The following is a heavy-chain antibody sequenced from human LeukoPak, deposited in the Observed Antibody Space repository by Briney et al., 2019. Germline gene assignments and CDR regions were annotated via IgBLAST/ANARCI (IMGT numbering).Heavy chain of an antibody. J-gene: IGHJ4*02. CDR3: ARDTVVTVPTYYFDY. Sequence: SETLSLTCAVSGYSISSGHYWGWIRQPPGKGLEWIGSIYHSGSTNYNPSLKSRVTMSVDTSKNELSLKLSSVTAADTAVYYCARDTVVTVPTYYFDYWGQGTLVTVSS. V-gene: IGHV4-38-2*02. CDR2: IYHSGST. D-gene: IGHD2-15*01. CDR1: GYSISSGHY.